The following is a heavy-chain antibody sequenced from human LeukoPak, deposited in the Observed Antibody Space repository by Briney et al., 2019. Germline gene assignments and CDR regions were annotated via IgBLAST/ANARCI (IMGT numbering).Heavy chain of an antibody. Sequence: ASVKVSCKVSGYALTELSMHWVRQAPGKGLEWMGGFDPEDGETIYAQKFQGRVTITADESTSTAYMELSSLRSEDTAVYYCARGLWWYYDSSGHGFDPWGQGTLVTVSS. D-gene: IGHD3-22*01. CDR1: GYALTELS. V-gene: IGHV1-24*01. J-gene: IGHJ5*02. CDR3: ARGLWWYYDSSGHGFDP. CDR2: FDPEDGET.